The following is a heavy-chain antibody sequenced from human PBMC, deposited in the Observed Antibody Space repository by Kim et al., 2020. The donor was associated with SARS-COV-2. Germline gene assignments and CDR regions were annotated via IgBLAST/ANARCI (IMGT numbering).Heavy chain of an antibody. J-gene: IGHJ4*02. D-gene: IGHD3-22*01. Sequence: NPSLKRRVTLSVDTSRNHFSLKLGSVTAADTAVYYCARAYYYDSSGPVDYWGQGTLVTVSS. V-gene: IGHV4-39*02. CDR3: ARAYYYDSSGPVDY.